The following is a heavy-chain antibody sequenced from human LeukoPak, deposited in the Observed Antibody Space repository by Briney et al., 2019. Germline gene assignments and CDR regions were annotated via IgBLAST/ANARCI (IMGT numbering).Heavy chain of an antibody. CDR1: GYSISTGYY. V-gene: IGHV4-38-2*02. Sequence: SETLSLTCTVSGYSISTGYYWGWIRQPPGKGLEWVGSIYHSGSTYYNPSLKSRVTISVDTSNNHFSLKLSSATAADTAVYYCAREGATYYYDTSGYRPPSGYWGQGTLVTVSS. CDR2: IYHSGST. D-gene: IGHD3-22*01. J-gene: IGHJ4*02. CDR3: AREGATYYYDTSGYRPPSGY.